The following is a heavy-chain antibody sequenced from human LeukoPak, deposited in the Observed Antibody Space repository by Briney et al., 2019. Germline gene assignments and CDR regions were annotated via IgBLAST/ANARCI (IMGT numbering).Heavy chain of an antibody. CDR3: ARGGVVPAAMRPYYYYGMDV. D-gene: IGHD2-2*01. J-gene: IGHJ6*02. V-gene: IGHV3-53*01. CDR2: IYSGGST. CDR1: GFTVSSNY. Sequence: GGSLRLSGAASGFTVSSNYMSWVRQAPGKGLEWVSVIYSGGSTYYADSVKGRFTISRDNSKNTLYLQMNSLRAEDTAVYYCARGGVVPAAMRPYYYYGMDVWGQGTTVTVSS.